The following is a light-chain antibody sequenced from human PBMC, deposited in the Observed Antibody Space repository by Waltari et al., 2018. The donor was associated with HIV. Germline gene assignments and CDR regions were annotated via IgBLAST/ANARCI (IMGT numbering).Light chain of an antibody. CDR2: EGS. V-gene: IGLV2-23*03. Sequence: QSALTQPASVSGSPGQSITISCTGTSIDVGSYNLVSWYQQHPGKAPKLMIYEGSKRPSGVSNRFSGSKSGNTASLTISGLQAEDETDYYCCSYAGNSTFVVFGGGTKLTVL. CDR1: SIDVGSYNL. CDR3: CSYAGNSTFVV. J-gene: IGLJ2*01.